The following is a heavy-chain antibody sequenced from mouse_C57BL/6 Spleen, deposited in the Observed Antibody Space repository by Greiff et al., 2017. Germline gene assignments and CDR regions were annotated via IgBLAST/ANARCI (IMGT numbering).Heavy chain of an antibody. D-gene: IGHD2-4*01. V-gene: IGHV5-17*01. J-gene: IGHJ3*01. Sequence: EVHLVESGGGLVKPGGSLKLSCAASGFTFSDYGMHWVRQAPEKGLEWVAYISSGYSTIYYADTVKGRFTISRDNAKNTLFLQMTSLRSEDTAMYYCARDSYYDYDGFAYWGQGTLVTVSA. CDR3: ARDSYYDYDGFAY. CDR2: ISSGYSTI. CDR1: GFTFSDYG.